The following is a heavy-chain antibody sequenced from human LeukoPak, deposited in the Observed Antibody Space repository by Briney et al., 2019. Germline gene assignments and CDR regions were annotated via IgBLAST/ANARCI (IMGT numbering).Heavy chain of an antibody. Sequence: GGSLRLSCAASGFTFSSYWMSWVRQAPGKGLEWVANIKKDGSEKYYVDSVKGRFTISRDNSKNTLYLQMNSLRAEDTAIYYCATYRQVLLPFESWGQGTLVTVSS. CDR2: IKKDGSEK. J-gene: IGHJ4*02. CDR1: GFTFSSYW. V-gene: IGHV3-7*03. D-gene: IGHD2-8*02. CDR3: ATYRQVLLPFES.